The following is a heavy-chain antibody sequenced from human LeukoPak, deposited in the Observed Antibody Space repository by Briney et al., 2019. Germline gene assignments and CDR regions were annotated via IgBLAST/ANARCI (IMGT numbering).Heavy chain of an antibody. CDR3: ARVTGPTGGVDY. J-gene: IGHJ4*02. D-gene: IGHD1/OR15-1a*01. Sequence: ASVKVSCKASGGTFSSYAISWVRQAPGQGLEWMGGIIPIFGTANYAQKFQGRVTITTDESTSTAYMELSSLRSEDTAVYYCARVTGPTGGVDYWGQGTLVTVSS. V-gene: IGHV1-69*05. CDR1: GGTFSSYA. CDR2: IIPIFGTA.